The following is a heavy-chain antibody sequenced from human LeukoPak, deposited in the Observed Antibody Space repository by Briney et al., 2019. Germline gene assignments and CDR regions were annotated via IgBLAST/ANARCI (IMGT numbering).Heavy chain of an antibody. V-gene: IGHV3-7*01. D-gene: IGHD1-1*01. CDR2: IKQDGSEK. J-gene: IGHJ6*03. CDR1: GFTFSSYW. CDR3: ARLGTPGDYYYYYMDV. Sequence: GGSLRLSCAASGFTFSSYWMSWVRQAPGKGLEWVANIKQDGSEKYYVDSVKGRFTISRDNAKNSLYLQMNSLRAEDTAVYYCARLGTPGDYYYYYMDVWGKGTTVTVSS.